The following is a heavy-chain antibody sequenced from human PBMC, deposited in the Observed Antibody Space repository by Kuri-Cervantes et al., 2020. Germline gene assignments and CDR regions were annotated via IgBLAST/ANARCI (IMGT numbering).Heavy chain of an antibody. CDR3: ASSATARGGMDV. CDR1: GFTFSNYW. Sequence: GESLKISCAASGFTFSNYWMSWVCQAPGRGLEWVANTKYDESEKYYVDSVKGRFTISRDNAKDSLYLQMNNLRAEDTAVYYCASSATARGGMDVWGQGTTVTVSS. D-gene: IGHD5-18*01. V-gene: IGHV3-7*01. CDR2: TKYDESEK. J-gene: IGHJ6*02.